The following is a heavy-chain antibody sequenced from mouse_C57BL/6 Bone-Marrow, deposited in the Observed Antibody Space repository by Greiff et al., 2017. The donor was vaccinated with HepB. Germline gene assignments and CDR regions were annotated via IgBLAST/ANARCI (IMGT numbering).Heavy chain of an antibody. Sequence: VQLQQPGAELVKPGASVKMSCKASGYTFTSYWITWVKQRPGQGLEWIGDIYPGSGSTNYNEKFKSKATLTVDTSSSTAYMQLSSLTSEDSAVYYCARVIYYYGSSHLDYWGQGTTLTVSS. D-gene: IGHD1-1*01. CDR1: GYTFTSYW. CDR2: IYPGSGST. CDR3: ARVIYYYGSSHLDY. V-gene: IGHV1-55*01. J-gene: IGHJ2*01.